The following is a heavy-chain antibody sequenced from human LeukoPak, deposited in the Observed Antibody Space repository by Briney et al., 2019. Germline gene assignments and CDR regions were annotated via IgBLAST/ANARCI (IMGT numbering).Heavy chain of an antibody. Sequence: GGSLRLSCAASGFIFSSYNMHWVRQAPNKGLEWVAVISYDGSNKHYADSVKGRFTISRDNSKNTLYLQMNSLRAEDTAVYYCARVGAIYCTNGVCPPFDYWGQGTLVTVSS. J-gene: IGHJ4*02. CDR2: ISYDGSNK. D-gene: IGHD2-8*01. CDR3: ARVGAIYCTNGVCPPFDY. CDR1: GFIFSSYN. V-gene: IGHV3-30*04.